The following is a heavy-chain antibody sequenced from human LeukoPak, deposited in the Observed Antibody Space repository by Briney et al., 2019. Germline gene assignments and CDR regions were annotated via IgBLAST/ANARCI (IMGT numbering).Heavy chain of an antibody. D-gene: IGHD3-22*01. Sequence: SETLSLTCTVSGGSISSSSYYWGWIRQPPGKGLEWIGSIYYSGSTYYNPSLKSRVTISVDTSKNQLSLKLSSVTAADTAVYYCAREVKGSGYYYVDAFDIWGQGTMVTVSS. CDR3: AREVKGSGYYYVDAFDI. V-gene: IGHV4-39*07. CDR1: GGSISSSSYY. J-gene: IGHJ3*02. CDR2: IYYSGST.